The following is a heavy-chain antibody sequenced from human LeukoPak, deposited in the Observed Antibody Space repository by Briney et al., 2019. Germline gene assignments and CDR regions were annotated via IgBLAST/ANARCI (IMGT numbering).Heavy chain of an antibody. CDR3: AKDVGKWESLHFFDY. V-gene: IGHV3-23*01. J-gene: IGHJ4*02. Sequence: GSLRLSCAASGFTFSSSAMSWVRQVPGKGLEWVSGISASGGSTYYADSVRGRFTISRDNSKNTLYVQMNSLRGDDTAVYYCAKDVGKWESLHFFDYWGQGTLVTVSS. D-gene: IGHD1-26*01. CDR2: ISASGGST. CDR1: GFTFSSSA.